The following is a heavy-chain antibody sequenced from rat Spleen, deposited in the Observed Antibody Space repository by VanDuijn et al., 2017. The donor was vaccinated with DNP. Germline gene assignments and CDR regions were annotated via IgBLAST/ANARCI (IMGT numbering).Heavy chain of an antibody. CDR3: ARHRTISPYYYDMDA. Sequence: DVQLVESGGGLVQPGRPLKLSCAASGFTFSNFPMAWVRQAPKKGLEWVASISSGNGGTYYLDSVKDRFTVSRDNAKSTLNLQMDSLRSEDTATYYCARHRTISPYYYDMDAWGQGASVTVSS. D-gene: IGHD3-8*01. CDR2: ISSGNGGT. CDR1: GFTFSNFP. V-gene: IGHV5-25*01. J-gene: IGHJ4*01.